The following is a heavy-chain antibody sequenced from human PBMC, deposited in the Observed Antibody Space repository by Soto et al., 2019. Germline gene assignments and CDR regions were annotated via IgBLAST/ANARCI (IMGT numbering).Heavy chain of an antibody. CDR2: ISAHNGNT. V-gene: IGHV1-18*01. D-gene: IGHD1-1*01. CDR1: GYTFTSYG. Sequence: QVHLVQSGAEVKKPGASVKVSCKASGYTFTSYGITWVRQAPGQGLEWMGWISAHNGNTDYAQKLQGRVTVTRDTSTRPAYMELRSLRSDDTAVYYCARGRYGDYWGQGALVTVSS. J-gene: IGHJ4*02. CDR3: ARGRYGDY.